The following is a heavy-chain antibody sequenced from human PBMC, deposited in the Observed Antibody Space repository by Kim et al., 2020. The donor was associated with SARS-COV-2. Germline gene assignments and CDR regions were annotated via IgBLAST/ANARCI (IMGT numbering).Heavy chain of an antibody. CDR3: AGFYAWLMVD. J-gene: IGHJ6*04. V-gene: IGHV3-7*01. CDR2: IKQDGSAK. Sequence: GGSLRLSCAASEFTFSSYWMSWVRQAPGKGLEWVANIKQDGSAKLYVDSVKGRFTISRDNAKNSLYLQMSSLRAEDTAVYYCAGFYAWLMVDWGKGTTVTVSS. D-gene: IGHD2-2*01. CDR1: EFTFSSYW.